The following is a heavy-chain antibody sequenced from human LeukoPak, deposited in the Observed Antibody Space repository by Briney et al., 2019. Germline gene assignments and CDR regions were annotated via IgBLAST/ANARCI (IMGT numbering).Heavy chain of an antibody. Sequence: SETLSLTCAVYGGSFSGYYWSWIRQPPGKGLEWIGEINHSGSTNYNPSLKSRVTISVDTSKNQFSLKLSSVTASDTAVYYCATLAPPYYYDSSGPDYWGKGTLVTVSS. V-gene: IGHV4-34*01. CDR2: INHSGST. CDR1: GGSFSGYY. D-gene: IGHD3-22*01. J-gene: IGHJ4*02. CDR3: ATLAPPYYYDSSGPDY.